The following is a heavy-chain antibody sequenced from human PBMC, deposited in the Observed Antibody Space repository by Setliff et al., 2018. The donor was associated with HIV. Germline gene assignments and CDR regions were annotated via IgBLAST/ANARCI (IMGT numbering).Heavy chain of an antibody. CDR1: GGSISSHY. Sequence: SCTVSGGSISSHYWSWIRQPPGKGLEWIGYLYYSGSTYYNPSLKSRVTISIDTSKKQLSPKLNSVTAADTAVYYCARDDYGDYVSGMDVWGKGTTVTVSS. D-gene: IGHD4-17*01. CDR3: ARDDYGDYVSGMDV. J-gene: IGHJ6*04. V-gene: IGHV4-59*11. CDR2: LYYSGST.